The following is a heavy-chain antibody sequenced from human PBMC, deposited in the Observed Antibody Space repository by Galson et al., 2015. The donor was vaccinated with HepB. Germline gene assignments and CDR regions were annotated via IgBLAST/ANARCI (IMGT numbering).Heavy chain of an antibody. Sequence: SLRLSCAASGFTFNTYDMTWVRQAPGKGLEWVSSFGYIGGGTTYADSVKGRFTISRDNSKSTLYLQMNSPRADDTAVYYCAKVLVSWYFDLWGRGTLVTVSS. CDR3: AKVLVSWYFDL. J-gene: IGHJ2*01. V-gene: IGHV3-23*01. CDR1: GFTFNTYD. CDR2: FGYIGGGT.